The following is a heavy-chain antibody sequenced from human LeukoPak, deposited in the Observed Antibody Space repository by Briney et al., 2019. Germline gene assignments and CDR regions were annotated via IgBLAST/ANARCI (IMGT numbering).Heavy chain of an antibody. Sequence: GGSLRLSCAASGFTFSSYWMHWVRQAPGKGLVWVSRINSDGSSTSYADSVKGRFTISRDNAKNTLYLQMNSLRAEDTAVYYCARGGDYDYVWGSYPNDYWGQGTLVTVSS. CDR2: INSDGSST. V-gene: IGHV3-74*01. CDR3: ARGGDYDYVWGSYPNDY. D-gene: IGHD3-16*02. CDR1: GFTFSSYW. J-gene: IGHJ4*02.